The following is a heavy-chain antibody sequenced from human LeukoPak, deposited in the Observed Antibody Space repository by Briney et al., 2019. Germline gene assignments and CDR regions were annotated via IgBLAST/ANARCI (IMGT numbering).Heavy chain of an antibody. D-gene: IGHD3-9*01. V-gene: IGHV3-23*01. J-gene: IGHJ4*02. CDR3: AKDFVHFDSRGYYFDY. Sequence: GGSQRLSCAASGFTFSNYAMSWVRQAPGKGLEWVSGISGSGDWTYYADFVKGRLTISRDNSKSTLYLQMNSLRPEDTAKYFCAKDFVHFDSRGYYFDYWGRGTVVTVSS. CDR1: GFTFSNYA. CDR2: ISGSGDWT.